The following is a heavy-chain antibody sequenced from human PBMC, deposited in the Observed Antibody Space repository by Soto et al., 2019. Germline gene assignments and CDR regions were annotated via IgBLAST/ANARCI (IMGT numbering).Heavy chain of an antibody. J-gene: IGHJ6*02. CDR3: ARVRQQLGGMDV. CDR2: IYYSGST. CDR1: GGSISSGDYY. D-gene: IGHD6-13*01. V-gene: IGHV4-31*03. Sequence: QVQLQESGPGLVKPSQTLSLTCTVSGGSISSGDYYWSWIRQHPGKGLEWIGYIYYSGSTYYNPSLRSRLTISVDTSKNQSSLKLSSVTAADTAVYYCARVRQQLGGMDVWGQGTTVTVSS.